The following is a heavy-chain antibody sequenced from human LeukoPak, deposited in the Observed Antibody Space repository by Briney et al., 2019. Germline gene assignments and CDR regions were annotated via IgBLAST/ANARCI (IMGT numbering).Heavy chain of an antibody. V-gene: IGHV3-7*01. CDR2: IKHDGSEK. J-gene: IGHJ4*02. CDR1: GFSFGVYW. CDR3: ARGRPHGNDY. D-gene: IGHD4-23*01. Sequence: GGSLRLSCEASGFSFGVYWMSWVRQAPGKGLEWVARIKHDGSEKSYVDSVEGRFIISRDNAKNTLYLQMNSLRVEDTAVYYCARGRPHGNDYWGQGTLVTVSS.